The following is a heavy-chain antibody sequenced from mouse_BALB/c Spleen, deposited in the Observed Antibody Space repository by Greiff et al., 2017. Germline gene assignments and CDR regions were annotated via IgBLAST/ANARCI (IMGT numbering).Heavy chain of an antibody. J-gene: IGHJ2*01. Sequence: EVMLVESGPSLVKPSQTLSLTCSVTGDSITSGYWNWIRKFPGNKLEYMGYISYSGSTYYNPSLKSRISITRDTSKNQYYLQLNSVTTEDTATYYCARCDYYGSYFDYWGQGTTRTVSS. D-gene: IGHD1-2*01. V-gene: IGHV3-8*02. CDR1: GDSITSGY. CDR3: ARCDYYGSYFDY. CDR2: ISYSGST.